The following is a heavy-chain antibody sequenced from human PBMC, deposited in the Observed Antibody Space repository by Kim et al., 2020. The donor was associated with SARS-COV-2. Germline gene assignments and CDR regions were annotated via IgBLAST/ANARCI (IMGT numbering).Heavy chain of an antibody. J-gene: IGHJ6*01. CDR3: ATSAAAGRRYYYYYGMDV. CDR1: GLTFSSFW. CDR2: IKQDGSEK. D-gene: IGHD6-13*01. V-gene: IGHV3-7*01. Sequence: GGSLRLSCAGSGLTFSSFWLTWVRQAPGKGLEWVANIKQDGSEKNYVDSVKGRFTISRDNAKNSLYLQMISLRAEDTAVYYCATSAAAGRRYYYYYGMDV.